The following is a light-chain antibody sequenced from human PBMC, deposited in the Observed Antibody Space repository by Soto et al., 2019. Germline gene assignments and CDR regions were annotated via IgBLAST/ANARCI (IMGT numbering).Light chain of an antibody. V-gene: IGKV3-11*01. Sequence: EIVLTQSPATLSLSPGERATISCRASQSVSSYLAWYQQKPGQAPRLLIYEASNRATGIPARFSGSRSGTDLIFTISSLEPEDFAVYHCQQRSNWPPTFGQGTQLEIK. CDR3: QQRSNWPPT. CDR2: EAS. J-gene: IGKJ5*01. CDR1: QSVSSY.